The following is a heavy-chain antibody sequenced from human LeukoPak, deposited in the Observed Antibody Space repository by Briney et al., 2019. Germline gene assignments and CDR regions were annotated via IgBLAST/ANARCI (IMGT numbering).Heavy chain of an antibody. V-gene: IGHV3-21*01. D-gene: IGHD3-16*01. CDR1: GFDFNYYD. Sequence: PGGSLRPSCVASGFDFNYYDMNWVRQAPGKGLEWVSSISSSSSYIYFADATKGRFTISRDNANSSVFLQMNSLRPEDTAVYYCARRGGLSSGRGFDHWGQGTLVTVSS. CDR2: ISSSSSYI. J-gene: IGHJ4*02. CDR3: ARRGGLSSGRGFDH.